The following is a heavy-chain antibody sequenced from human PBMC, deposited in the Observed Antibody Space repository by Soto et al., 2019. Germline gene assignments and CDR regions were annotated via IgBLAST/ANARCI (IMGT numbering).Heavy chain of an antibody. CDR3: ARDGPVVVEGMDV. D-gene: IGHD2-2*01. CDR2: ISAYRGTI. CDR1: GYTFTSYG. Sequence: QVQLVQSGAEVKKPGASVKVSCKASGYTFTSYGISWVRQAPGQELEWMGWISAYRGTIDYAQKFQGRVTMTTDTATSTAYMELRSLRSDDTAVYYCARDGPVVVEGMDVWGQGTTVTVSS. J-gene: IGHJ6*02. V-gene: IGHV1-18*04.